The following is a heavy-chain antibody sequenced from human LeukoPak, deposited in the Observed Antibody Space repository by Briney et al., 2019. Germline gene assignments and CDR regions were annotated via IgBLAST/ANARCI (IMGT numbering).Heavy chain of an antibody. CDR3: ARDLGYCGGEHCAFDI. V-gene: IGHV4-61*02. D-gene: IGHD2-21*01. CDR2: VYTSGST. CDR1: GGSIRSGSYC. J-gene: IGHJ3*02. Sequence: SETLSLTCTVSGGSIRSGSYCWSWIRQAAGKGLEWIGRVYTSGSTNYNPSLESRVTISVDTSKNQFSLKLSSVTAADTAVYYCARDLGYCGGEHCAFDIWGQGTMVTVSS.